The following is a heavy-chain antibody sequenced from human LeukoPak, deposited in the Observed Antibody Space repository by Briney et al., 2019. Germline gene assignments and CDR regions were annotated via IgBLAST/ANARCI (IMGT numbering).Heavy chain of an antibody. CDR2: ISSSSSTI. CDR1: GFSFSSYS. J-gene: IGHJ4*02. Sequence: QPGGSLRLSCAASGFSFSSYSMNWARQSPGKGLEWDSYISSSSSTISYADSVKGRFTISRDNAKNSLYLQMNSLRAEDTAVYYCARDAYDSSGYSGAVDYWGQGTLVTVSS. V-gene: IGHV3-48*01. CDR3: ARDAYDSSGYSGAVDY. D-gene: IGHD3-22*01.